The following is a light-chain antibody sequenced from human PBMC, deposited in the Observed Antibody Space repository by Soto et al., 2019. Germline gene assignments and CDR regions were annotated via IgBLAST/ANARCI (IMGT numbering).Light chain of an antibody. CDR1: SSNVGSYIL. V-gene: IGLV2-23*01. J-gene: IGLJ2*01. CDR3: CSYAGSSTYV. CDR2: EAS. Sequence: QSALTQPASVSGSPGQSITISCTGTSSNVGSYILVSWYQQHPGKAPKLMIYEASKRPSGVSNRFSGSKSGNTASLTISGRQAEDEAGYYCCSYAGSSTYVFGGGTKVTVL.